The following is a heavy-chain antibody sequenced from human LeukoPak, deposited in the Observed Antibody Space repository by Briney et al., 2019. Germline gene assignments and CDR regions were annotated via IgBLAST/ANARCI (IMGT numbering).Heavy chain of an antibody. CDR2: IIPIFGTA. CDR3: AFRGGSSRPDY. V-gene: IGHV1-69*13. D-gene: IGHD1-26*01. CDR1: GGTFSSYA. J-gene: IGHJ4*02. Sequence: ASVKVSCKAFGGTFSSYAISWVRQAPGQGLEWMGGIIPIFGTANYAQKFQGRVTITADESTSTAYMELSSLRSEDTAVYYCAFRGGSSRPDYWGQGTQVTVSS.